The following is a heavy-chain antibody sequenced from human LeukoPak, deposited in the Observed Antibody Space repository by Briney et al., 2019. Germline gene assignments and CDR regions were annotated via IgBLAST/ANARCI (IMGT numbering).Heavy chain of an antibody. CDR2: IYYSGST. D-gene: IGHD4-11*01. J-gene: IGHJ6*02. V-gene: IGHV4-39*07. Sequence: SETLSLTCTVSGGSISSSDYYWGWIRQPPGKGLEWIGSIYYSGSTNYNPSLKSRVAMSVDTSRNQFSLKLSSVTAADTAVYYCARAQVDYNNGPGSRGYYSYGMDVWGRGTTVTVSS. CDR1: GGSISSSDYY. CDR3: ARAQVDYNNGPGSRGYYSYGMDV.